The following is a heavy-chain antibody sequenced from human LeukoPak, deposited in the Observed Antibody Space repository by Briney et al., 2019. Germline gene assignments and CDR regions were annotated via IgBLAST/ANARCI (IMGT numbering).Heavy chain of an antibody. V-gene: IGHV1-2*02. CDR1: GYTFTGYY. CDR2: INPNSGGT. D-gene: IGHD6-6*01. J-gene: IGHJ4*02. CDR3: ARRRGYSSSSPFDY. Sequence: ASVTVSCKASGYTFTGYYMHWVRQAPGQGLEWMGWINPNSGGTNYAQKFQGRVTMTRDTSISTAYMELSRLRSDDTAVYYCARRRGYSSSSPFDYWGQRTLVTVSS.